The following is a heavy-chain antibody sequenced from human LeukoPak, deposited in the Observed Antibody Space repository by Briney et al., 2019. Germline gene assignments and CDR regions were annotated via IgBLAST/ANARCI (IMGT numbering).Heavy chain of an antibody. V-gene: IGHV3-48*03. CDR2: ISSSGSTI. J-gene: IGHJ4*02. D-gene: IGHD2-15*01. Sequence: PGGSLRLSCAASGFTFSSYEMNWVRQAPGKGLEWVSYISSSGSTIYYADSAKGRFTISRDNAKNSLYLQMNSLRAEDTAVYYCARDLREGYCSGGSCYKRVFFDYWGQGTLVTVSS. CDR1: GFTFSSYE. CDR3: ARDLREGYCSGGSCYKRVFFDY.